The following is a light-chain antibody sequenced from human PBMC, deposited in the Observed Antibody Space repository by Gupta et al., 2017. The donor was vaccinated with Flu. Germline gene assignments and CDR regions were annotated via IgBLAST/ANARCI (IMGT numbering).Light chain of an antibody. CDR3: QQRSNWPPFT. CDR1: QSVSNY. Sequence: EIVLTQSPATLSLSPGERATLSCRASQSVSNYLAWYQQKPGQAPRLLIYDASNRATGIPARFSGSGSGKDLTLTISSREQEDFAVYYCQQRSNWPPFTFGHGTKVDIK. CDR2: DAS. J-gene: IGKJ3*01. V-gene: IGKV3-11*01.